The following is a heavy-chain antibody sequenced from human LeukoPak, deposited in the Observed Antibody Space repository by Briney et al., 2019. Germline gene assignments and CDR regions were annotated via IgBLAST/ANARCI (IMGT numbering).Heavy chain of an antibody. CDR1: GYSFTNYR. J-gene: IGHJ5*02. Sequence: GESLKISCKGSGYSFTNYRITWVRQMPGKGLEWMGRIDCSDSYTKYSPSFQGHVTISVDKSITTAYLQWSGLKASDTAMYYCARLPAAGGKGDYFDPWGQGTLVTVSS. CDR3: ARLPAAGGKGDYFDP. V-gene: IGHV5-10-1*01. CDR2: IDCSDSYT. D-gene: IGHD4-23*01.